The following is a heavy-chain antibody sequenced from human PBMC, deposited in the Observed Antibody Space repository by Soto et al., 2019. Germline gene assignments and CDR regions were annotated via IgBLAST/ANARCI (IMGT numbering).Heavy chain of an antibody. CDR2: ISGSGGST. D-gene: IGHD3-22*01. CDR3: AKATAALIVVVITYFDY. Sequence: EVQLLESGGGLVQPGGSLRLSCAASGFTFSSYAMSWVRQAPGKGLEWVSAISGSGGSTYYADSVKGRFTISRDNSKNTLYLQMNSLRAEDTAVYDCAKATAALIVVVITYFDYWGQGTLVTVSS. J-gene: IGHJ4*02. V-gene: IGHV3-23*01. CDR1: GFTFSSYA.